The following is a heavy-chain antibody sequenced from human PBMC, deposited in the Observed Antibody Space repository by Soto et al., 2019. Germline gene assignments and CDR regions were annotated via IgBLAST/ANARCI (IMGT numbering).Heavy chain of an antibody. D-gene: IGHD1-26*01. CDR2: ISSSGSTI. V-gene: IGHV3-48*03. CDR3: ARWELLTGFDY. J-gene: IGHJ4*02. Sequence: PGGSLRLSCAASGFTFSTSELSWVRQAPGKGLEWVSYISSSGSTIYYADSVRGRFTISRDNAKKSLYLQMNSLRAADTAVYCCARWELLTGFDYWGQGTLVTVSS. CDR1: GFTFSTSE.